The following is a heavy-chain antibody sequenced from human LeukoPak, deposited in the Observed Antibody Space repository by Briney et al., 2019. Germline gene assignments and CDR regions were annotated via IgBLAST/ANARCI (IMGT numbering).Heavy chain of an antibody. D-gene: IGHD3-3*01. CDR1: GGSISSSSYY. V-gene: IGHV4-39*01. CDR3: ARSPLEYDFWSGRHYYFDY. Sequence: PSETLSLTCTVSGGSISSSSYYWGWIRQPPGKGLEWMGSIYYSGSTYYNPSLKSRVTISVDTSKNQFSLRLSSVTAADTAVYYCARSPLEYDFWSGRHYYFDYWGQGTLVTVSS. CDR2: IYYSGST. J-gene: IGHJ4*02.